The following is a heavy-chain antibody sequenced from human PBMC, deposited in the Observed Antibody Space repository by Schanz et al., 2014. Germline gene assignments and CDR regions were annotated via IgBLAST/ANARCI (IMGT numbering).Heavy chain of an antibody. CDR1: GFTFSSYA. CDR2: ISGRGGST. J-gene: IGHJ4*02. V-gene: IGHV3-23*01. D-gene: IGHD1-20*01. CDR3: ANNWSLDY. Sequence: EVQLLESGGGLVQPGGSLRLSCAASGFTFSSYAMTWVRQAPGMGLEWVSAISGRGGSTYYADSVRGRFTISRDNSKNALDLQLNSLRAEDTAVYYSANNWSLDYWGQGTLVTVSS.